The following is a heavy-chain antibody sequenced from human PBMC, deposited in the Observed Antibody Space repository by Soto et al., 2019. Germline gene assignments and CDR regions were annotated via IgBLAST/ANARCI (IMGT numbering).Heavy chain of an antibody. D-gene: IGHD3-22*01. J-gene: IGHJ4*02. CDR2: IYYTGRT. Sequence: QVQLQESGPGLVKPSETLSLTCIVSGGSVSSGSYYWSWIRQPPGKGLEWIGFIYYTGRTSYNPSLKRRVTISADTSNNQLYLKLSSVTAADTAVYCCATMSSSGYPLDYWGRGTLVTVSS. CDR3: ATMSSSGYPLDY. V-gene: IGHV4-61*01. CDR1: GGSVSSGSYY.